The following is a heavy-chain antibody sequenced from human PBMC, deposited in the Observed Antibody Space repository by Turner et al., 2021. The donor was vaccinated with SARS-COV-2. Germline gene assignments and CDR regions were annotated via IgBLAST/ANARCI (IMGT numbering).Heavy chain of an antibody. J-gene: IGHJ4*02. D-gene: IGHD6-13*01. CDR3: ARGPTDSSSWMGYYFDY. V-gene: IGHV3-33*01. Sequence: QVQLVESGGGVVQPGRFLRLSCAASGFTLSSYGMHWVRQAPGKGLEWVAVIWYDGSNKYYADSVKGRFTISRDNSKNTLYLQTNSLRAEDTAVYYCARGPTDSSSWMGYYFDYWGQGTLVTVSS. CDR1: GFTLSSYG. CDR2: IWYDGSNK.